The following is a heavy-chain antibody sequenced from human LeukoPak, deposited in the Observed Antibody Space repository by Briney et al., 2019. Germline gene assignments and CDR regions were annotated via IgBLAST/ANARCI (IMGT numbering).Heavy chain of an antibody. V-gene: IGHV3-30*18. Sequence: GGSLRLSCAASGFTFSNYGMHWARQAPGKGLEWVAFISYDGSNKDYADSVKGRFTISRDTSKNTLYLQMNSLRPEDTAVYYCANDLPTSSGWYRPNAFDIWGQGTMVTVSS. CDR2: ISYDGSNK. D-gene: IGHD6-19*01. CDR3: ANDLPTSSGWYRPNAFDI. J-gene: IGHJ3*02. CDR1: GFTFSNYG.